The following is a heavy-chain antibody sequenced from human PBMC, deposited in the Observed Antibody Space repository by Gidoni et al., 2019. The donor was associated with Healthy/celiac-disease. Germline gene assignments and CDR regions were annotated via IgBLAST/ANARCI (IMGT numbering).Heavy chain of an antibody. V-gene: IGHV3-9*01. CDR3: AKDIGSSGYYGLRD. CDR1: GFTFDDYA. Sequence: EVQLVESGGGLVQPGRSLRLSCAASGFTFDDYAMHWVRQAPGKGLEWVSGISWNSGSIGYADSVKGRFTISRDNAKNSLYMQMNSLRDEDTALYYCAKDIGSSGYYGLRDWGQGTLVTISS. CDR2: ISWNSGSI. J-gene: IGHJ4*02. D-gene: IGHD3-22*01.